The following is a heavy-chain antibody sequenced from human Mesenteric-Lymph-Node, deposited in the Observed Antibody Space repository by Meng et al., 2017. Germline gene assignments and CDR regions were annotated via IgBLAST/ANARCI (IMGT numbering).Heavy chain of an antibody. CDR1: GGSLSTHT. CDR2: FIAVFDKT. Sequence: QVQLVQSGAEVKKPGYSVKVACKTSGGSLSTHTFSWVRQAPGQGLEWMGGFIAVFDKTKAAPRFQDRVTFTADESTSTAYMELSSLTFDDTAVYFCARGRRNEPLFDYWGQGTLVTVSS. J-gene: IGHJ4*02. CDR3: ARGRRNEPLFDY. V-gene: IGHV1-69*13. D-gene: IGHD1-14*01.